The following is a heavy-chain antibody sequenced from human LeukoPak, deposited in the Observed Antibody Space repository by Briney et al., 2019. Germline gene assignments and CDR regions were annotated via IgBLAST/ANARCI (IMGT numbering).Heavy chain of an antibody. D-gene: IGHD4-23*01. CDR1: GFTFSSYS. CDR3: ARAKWLLHSYDAFDI. V-gene: IGHV3-21*01. Sequence: GGSLRLSCAASGFTFSSYSMNWVRQAPGKGLEWVSSISSSSSYIYYADSVKGRFTISRDNAKNSLYLQMNSLRAEDTAVYYCARAKWLLHSYDAFDIWGQGTMVTVSS. J-gene: IGHJ3*02. CDR2: ISSSSSYI.